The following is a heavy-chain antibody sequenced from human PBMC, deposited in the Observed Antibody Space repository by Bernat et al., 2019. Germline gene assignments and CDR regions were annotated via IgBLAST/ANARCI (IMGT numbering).Heavy chain of an antibody. CDR1: GGSFSGYY. CDR3: AIRYFDRLLRRADAFDI. V-gene: IGHV4-34*01. CDR2: INHSGST. D-gene: IGHD3-9*01. J-gene: IGHJ3*02. Sequence: QVQLQQWGAGLLKPSETLSLTCAVYGGSFSGYYWSWIRQPPGKGLEWIGEINHSGSTNYNPSLKSRVTISVDTSKNQFSLKLSSVTAADTAVYYCAIRYFDRLLRRADAFDIWGQGTMVTVSS.